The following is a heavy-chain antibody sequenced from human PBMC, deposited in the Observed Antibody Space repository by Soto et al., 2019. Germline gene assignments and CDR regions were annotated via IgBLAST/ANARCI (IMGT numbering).Heavy chain of an antibody. CDR1: GGSFSGYY. V-gene: IGHV4-34*01. CDR3: ARTYYYRSGTYFAWFDP. J-gene: IGHJ5*02. CDR2: IKHSGGT. Sequence: SETLSLTCDVYGGSFSGYYWIWIRQSPGKGLEWIGQIKHSGGTNYNPLLKSRVTISVDTPRNQFSLKLSSVTAADTAVYFCARTYYYRSGTYFAWFDPWGQGTLVTVSS. D-gene: IGHD3-10*01.